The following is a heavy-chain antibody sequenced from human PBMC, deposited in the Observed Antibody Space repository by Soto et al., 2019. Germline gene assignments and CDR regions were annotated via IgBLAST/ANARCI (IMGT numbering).Heavy chain of an antibody. D-gene: IGHD3-22*01. J-gene: IGHJ5*02. CDR2: INHNGNA. V-gene: IGHV4-34*01. CDR1: GESLSASY. CDR3: ARRTRITMIVVPYTWFDP. Sequence: QVQLQQWGAGLLKPSETLSLTCAVYGESLSASYWSWIRQPPGKGLEWIGDINHNGNADYNPSLKSRLSISIDKSGNQFSLNLISVTAADTAVYYCARRTRITMIVVPYTWFDPWGQGTLVTVSS.